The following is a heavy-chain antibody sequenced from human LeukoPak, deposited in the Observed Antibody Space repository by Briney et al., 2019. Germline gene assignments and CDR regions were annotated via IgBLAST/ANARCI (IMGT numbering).Heavy chain of an antibody. CDR1: EFSVGSNY. J-gene: IGHJ3*02. CDR2: ISSSSIYI. V-gene: IGHV3-21*01. D-gene: IGHD5-24*01. Sequence: PGGSLRLSCAASEFSVGSNYMTGVREAPGKGLEGVASISSSSIYIYYADSVKGRFTSSRDNAKKSMYLQTNSLRAEDTAVYYCARGRDGYNLIDAFDIWGQGTMVTVSS. CDR3: ARGRDGYNLIDAFDI.